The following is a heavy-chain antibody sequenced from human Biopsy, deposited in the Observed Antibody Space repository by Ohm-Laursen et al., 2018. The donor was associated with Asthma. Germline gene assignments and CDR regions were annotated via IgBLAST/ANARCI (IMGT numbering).Heavy chain of an antibody. V-gene: IGHV1-69*13. CDR3: ARKAGSCISRTCYSLDF. CDR1: GGTFNTYV. D-gene: IGHD2-2*01. CDR2: INSVFGTT. J-gene: IGHJ4*02. Sequence: SVKVSCKSLGGTFNTYVIGWVRQAPGQGLEWMGGINSVFGTTTYPQKFQDRVTITADDSTSTVYMELSSLRSEDRAVYYCARKAGSCISRTCYSLDFWGQGTLVTVSS.